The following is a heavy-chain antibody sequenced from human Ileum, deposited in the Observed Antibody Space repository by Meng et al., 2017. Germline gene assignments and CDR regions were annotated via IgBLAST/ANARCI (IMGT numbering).Heavy chain of an antibody. CDR3: AKGTTTPPGTGWGYYGDY. V-gene: IGHV3-23*03. CDR2: ISSGGADT. J-gene: IGHJ4*02. Sequence: GESLKISCAASGFTFTSYPMSWVRQTPGKGLKWVSHISSGGADTQYIDSVKGRFTISRDNSKNTLSLQMNSLRAEDTAVYYCAKGTTTPPGTGWGYYGDYWGQGTLVTVSS. D-gene: IGHD3-10*01. CDR1: GFTFTSYP.